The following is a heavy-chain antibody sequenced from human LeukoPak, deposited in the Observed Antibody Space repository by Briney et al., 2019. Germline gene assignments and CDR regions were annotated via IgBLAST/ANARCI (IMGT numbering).Heavy chain of an antibody. J-gene: IGHJ4*02. Sequence: GGSLRLSCAASGFTVGSNYMSWVRQAPGKGLEWVSVIYSGGSTYYADSVKGRFTISRDNSKNTLYLQMNSLRAEDTAVYYCARDSSFYYDILTGYHDWGQGTLVTVSS. CDR2: IYSGGST. CDR3: ARDSSFYYDILTGYHD. V-gene: IGHV3-66*01. CDR1: GFTVGSNY. D-gene: IGHD3-9*01.